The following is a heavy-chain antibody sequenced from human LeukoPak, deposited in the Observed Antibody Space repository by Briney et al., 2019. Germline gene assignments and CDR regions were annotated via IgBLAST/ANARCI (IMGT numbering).Heavy chain of an antibody. D-gene: IGHD6-19*01. V-gene: IGHV3-9*01. CDR1: GFIFDDHA. CDR3: ARGGSSGWTSEKGMDV. Sequence: GGSLRLSCEGSGFIFDDHAFHWVRQAPGKGLEWVSGISWNSGGIVYAGSVKGRFTISGDNAKKSLFLQMNSLRLEDTALYYCARGGSSGWTSEKGMDVWGQGTTVIVSS. J-gene: IGHJ6*02. CDR2: ISWNSGGI.